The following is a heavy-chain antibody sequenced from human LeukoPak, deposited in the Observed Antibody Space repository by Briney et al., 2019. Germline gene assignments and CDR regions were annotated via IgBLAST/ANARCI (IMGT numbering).Heavy chain of an antibody. CDR3: TTDPRITMIVVVSN. CDR1: GFTFSNAW. D-gene: IGHD3-22*01. J-gene: IGHJ4*02. V-gene: IGHV3-15*01. Sequence: KPGGFLRLSCAASGFTFSNAWMSWVRQAPGKGLEWVGRIKSKTDGGTTDYAAPVKGRFTISRDDSKNTMYLQMNSLKTEDTAVYYCTTDPRITMIVVVSNWSQGTLVTVSS. CDR2: IKSKTDGGTT.